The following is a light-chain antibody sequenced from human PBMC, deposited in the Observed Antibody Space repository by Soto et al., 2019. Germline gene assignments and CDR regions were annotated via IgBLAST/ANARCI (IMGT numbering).Light chain of an antibody. V-gene: IGLV1-40*01. CDR2: ANT. CDR3: QSSDSSLNSI. Sequence: QSVLTQPPSVSGDPGQRVTISCNGDSSNIGANYDVHWYQQLPGHAPKLLIYANTARHSGVPDRFSASKSGSSASLAITGLQPEDEAFYYCQSSDSSLNSIFGGGTKLTVL. J-gene: IGLJ2*01. CDR1: SSNIGANYD.